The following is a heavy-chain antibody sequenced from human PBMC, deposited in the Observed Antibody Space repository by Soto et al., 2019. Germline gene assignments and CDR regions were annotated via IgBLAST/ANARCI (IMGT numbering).Heavy chain of an antibody. V-gene: IGHV4-4*07. Sequence: KPSETLSLTCTVSGGSISSYYWSWIRQPAGKGLEWIGRIYTSGSTNYNPSLKSRVTMSVDTSKNQFSLKLSSVTAADTAVYYCARDARDYYGSGRTRDAFDIWGQGTMVTVSS. CDR3: ARDARDYYGSGRTRDAFDI. CDR1: GGSISSYY. CDR2: IYTSGST. J-gene: IGHJ3*02. D-gene: IGHD3-10*01.